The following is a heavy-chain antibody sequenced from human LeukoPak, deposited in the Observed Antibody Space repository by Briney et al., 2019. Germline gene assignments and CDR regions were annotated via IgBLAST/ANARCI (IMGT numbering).Heavy chain of an antibody. V-gene: IGHV3-7*01. CDR3: AKDRVGATGWDSFDP. Sequence: GGSLRLSCAASGFTFSSYWMSWVRQAPGKGLEWVANIKQDGSEKYYVDSVKGRFTISRDNAKNSLYLQMNSLRAEDTAVYYCAKDRVGATGWDSFDPWGQGTLVTVSS. CDR2: IKQDGSEK. CDR1: GFTFSSYW. D-gene: IGHD1-26*01. J-gene: IGHJ5*02.